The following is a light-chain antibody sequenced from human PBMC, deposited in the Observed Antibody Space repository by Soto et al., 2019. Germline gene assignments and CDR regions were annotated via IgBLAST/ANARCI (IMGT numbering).Light chain of an antibody. CDR1: QSVSSSS. J-gene: IGKJ1*01. Sequence: ETVLTQASGTLSLYPGERAALSCRASQSVSSSSLAWYQQKPGQAPRLLISGASSRAADIPDRFSGSGSGTDFTLTINRLEPEDFAVYYCQQYDSSPRTLGQGTKVDIK. CDR2: GAS. CDR3: QQYDSSPRT. V-gene: IGKV3-20*01.